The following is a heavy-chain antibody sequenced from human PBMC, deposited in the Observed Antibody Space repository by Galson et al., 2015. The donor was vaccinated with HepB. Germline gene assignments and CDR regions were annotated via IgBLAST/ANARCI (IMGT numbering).Heavy chain of an antibody. CDR3: ARLGATPFDY. Sequence: SLRLSCAASGFTFSSYAMHWVRQAPGKGLEWVAVISYDGSNKYYADSVKGRFTISRDNSKNTLYLQMNSLRAEDTAVYYCARLGATPFDYWGQGTLVTVSS. J-gene: IGHJ4*02. V-gene: IGHV3-30-3*01. CDR2: ISYDGSNK. D-gene: IGHD1-26*01. CDR1: GFTFSSYA.